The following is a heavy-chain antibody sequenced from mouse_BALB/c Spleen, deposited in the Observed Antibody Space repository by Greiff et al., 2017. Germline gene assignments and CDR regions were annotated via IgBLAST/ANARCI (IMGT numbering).Heavy chain of an antibody. CDR3: ARGLITTVVAPFDY. V-gene: IGHV5-4*02. Sequence: EVMLVESGGGLVKPGGSLKLSCAASGFTFSDYYMYWVRQTPEKRLEWVATISDGGSYTYYPDSVKGRFTISRDNAKNNLYLQMSSLKSEDTAMYYCARGLITTVVAPFDYWGQGTTLTVSS. CDR2: ISDGGSYT. CDR1: GFTFSDYY. J-gene: IGHJ2*01. D-gene: IGHD1-1*01.